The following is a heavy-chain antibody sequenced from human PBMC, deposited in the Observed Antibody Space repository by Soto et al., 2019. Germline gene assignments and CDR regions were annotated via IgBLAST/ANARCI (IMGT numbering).Heavy chain of an antibody. CDR3: VKVLASRTTQTVDY. CDR2: ISGSGGST. Sequence: PGGSLRLSCAASGFTFSSYAMSWVRQAPGKGLEWVSAISGSGGSTYYADSVKGRFTISRDNSKNTLYLQMNSLRAEDTAVYYCVKVLASRTTQTVDYWGKGALVTVYS. V-gene: IGHV3-23*01. J-gene: IGHJ4*02. D-gene: IGHD3-3*02. CDR1: GFTFSSYA.